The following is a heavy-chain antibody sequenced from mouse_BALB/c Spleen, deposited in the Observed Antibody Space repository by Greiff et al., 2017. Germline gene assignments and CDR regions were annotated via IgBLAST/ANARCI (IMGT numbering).Heavy chain of an antibody. Sequence: EVQGVESGGGLVQPGGSLKLSCAASGFTFSSYTMSWVRQTPEKRLEWVAYISNGGGSTYYPDTVKGRFTTSRDNAKNTLYLQMSSLKSEDTAMYYCARRLGRGAMDYWGQGTSVTVSS. CDR2: ISNGGGST. CDR3: ARRLGRGAMDY. CDR1: GFTFSSYT. V-gene: IGHV5-12-2*01. J-gene: IGHJ4*01. D-gene: IGHD4-1*01.